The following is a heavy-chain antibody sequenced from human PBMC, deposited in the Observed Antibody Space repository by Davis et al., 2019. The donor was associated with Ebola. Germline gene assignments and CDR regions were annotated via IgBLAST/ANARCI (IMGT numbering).Heavy chain of an antibody. V-gene: IGHV3-30*03. CDR1: GFTFSSYG. J-gene: IGHJ4*02. Sequence: GESLKISCAASGFTFSSYGMHWVRQAPGKGLEWVAVISYDGSNKYYADSVKGRFTISRDNSKNTLYLKMNSLRAEDTAVYYCASDPSVFNDYWGQGTLVTVSS. CDR2: ISYDGSNK. CDR3: ASDPSVFNDY.